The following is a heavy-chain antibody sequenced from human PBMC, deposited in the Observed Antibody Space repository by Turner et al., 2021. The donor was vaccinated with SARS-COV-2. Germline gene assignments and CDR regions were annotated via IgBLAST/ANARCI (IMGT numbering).Heavy chain of an antibody. Sequence: QLQLHESGPGLGKPSETLSLTCTVPCGSISSSTYYWGWIRQPPGKGLEWIGNIYYSGSTYYNPSLKSRVTISVDTSKNQFSLKLSSVTAADTAVYYCARLMDTAMDYYGMDVWGQGTTVTVSS. V-gene: IGHV4-39*01. J-gene: IGHJ6*02. CDR2: IYYSGST. CDR3: ARLMDTAMDYYGMDV. D-gene: IGHD5-18*01. CDR1: CGSISSSTYY.